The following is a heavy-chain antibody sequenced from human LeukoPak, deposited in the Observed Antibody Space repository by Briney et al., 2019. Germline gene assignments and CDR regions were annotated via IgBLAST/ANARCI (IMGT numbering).Heavy chain of an antibody. CDR1: EFTVGSNY. Sequence: GGSLRLSCAASEFTVGSNYMAWVRQAPGKGLEWVSAIYGTGRTYYAASVKGRFTISRDNSKNTLYLQMNSLTVEDTSFYYCARVSYSGSYHFDYWGQGALVTVSS. D-gene: IGHD1-26*01. J-gene: IGHJ4*02. V-gene: IGHV3-53*01. CDR3: ARVSYSGSYHFDY. CDR2: IYGTGRT.